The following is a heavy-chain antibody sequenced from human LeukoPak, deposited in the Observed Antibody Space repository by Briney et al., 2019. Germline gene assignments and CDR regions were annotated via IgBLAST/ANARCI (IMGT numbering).Heavy chain of an antibody. V-gene: IGHV4-34*01. J-gene: IGHJ4*02. CDR1: GGSFSGYY. Sequence: PSETLSLTCAVYGGSFSGYYWSWIRQPPGKGLEWIGEINHSGSTNYNPSLKSRVTISVDTSKNQFSLKLSSVTAADTAVYYCARLFGTMIGDWGQGTLVTVSS. D-gene: IGHD3-22*01. CDR3: ARLFGTMIGD. CDR2: INHSGST.